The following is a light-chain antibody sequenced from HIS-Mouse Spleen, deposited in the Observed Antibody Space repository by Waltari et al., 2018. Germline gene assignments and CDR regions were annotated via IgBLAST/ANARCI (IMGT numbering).Light chain of an antibody. CDR3: SSYAGSNNLV. V-gene: IGLV2-8*01. CDR1: SSDVGGYNC. J-gene: IGLJ2*01. CDR2: EVS. Sequence: QSALTQPPSASGSPGQPVPIPCTGTSSDVGGYNCVSWYQQHPGKAPKLMIDEVSKRPSGVPDRFSGSKSGNTASLTVSGLQAEDEADYYCSSYAGSNNLVFGGGTKLTVL.